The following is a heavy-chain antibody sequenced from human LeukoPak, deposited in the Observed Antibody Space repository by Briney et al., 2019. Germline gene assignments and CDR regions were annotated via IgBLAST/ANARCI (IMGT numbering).Heavy chain of an antibody. CDR2: INGDGSTA. D-gene: IGHD5-12*01. J-gene: IGHJ4*02. Sequence: GGSLRLSCAVSGFTFSIYWMHWVRQAPGKGLVWVSRINGDGSTANYADSVQGRFTISRDNAKNTVYLRMNGLRAEDTAVYYCVREGGYDPFENWGQGTLVTVSS. CDR3: VREGGYDPFEN. CDR1: GFTFSIYW. V-gene: IGHV3-74*01.